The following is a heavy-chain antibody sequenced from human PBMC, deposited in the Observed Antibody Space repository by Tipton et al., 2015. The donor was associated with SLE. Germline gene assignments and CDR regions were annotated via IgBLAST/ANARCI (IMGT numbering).Heavy chain of an antibody. CDR3: ARDRDIVLEPVPIPPAFDI. D-gene: IGHD2-2*02. CDR1: GGSISSYY. V-gene: IGHV4-39*07. J-gene: IGHJ3*02. CDR2: IYYSGST. Sequence: TLSLTCTVSGGSISSYYWGWIRQSPGKGLEWIGSIYYSGSTYYNPSLKSRVTVSADTSKNQFSLKLSSVTAADTAVYYCARDRDIVLEPVPIPPAFDIWGQGTMATVSS.